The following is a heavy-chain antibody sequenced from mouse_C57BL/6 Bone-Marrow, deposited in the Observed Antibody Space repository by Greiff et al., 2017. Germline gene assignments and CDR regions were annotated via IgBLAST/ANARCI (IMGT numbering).Heavy chain of an antibody. J-gene: IGHJ2*01. Sequence: LQESGAELVKPGASVKLSCKASGYIFTEYTINWVKQRSGQGLEWIGWFYPGSGSIKYNERFKDKATLTADKSSNTVYMELSRLTSEDSAVYFCARHERYYDYEGYFDYWGQGTTLTVSS. V-gene: IGHV1-62-2*01. CDR3: ARHERYYDYEGYFDY. CDR1: GYIFTEYT. CDR2: FYPGSGSI. D-gene: IGHD2-4*01.